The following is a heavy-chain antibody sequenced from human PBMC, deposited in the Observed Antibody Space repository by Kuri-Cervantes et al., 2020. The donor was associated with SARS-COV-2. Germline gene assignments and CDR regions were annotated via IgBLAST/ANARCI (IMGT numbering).Heavy chain of an antibody. Sequence: ASVKVSCKASGYTFTGYYMHWVRQAPGQGLEWMGWINPNSGGTNYAQKFQGRVTMTRDTSISTAYMELSRLRSDDTAVYYCARDLDSYDSSGYHTSDAFDTWGQGTMVTVSS. V-gene: IGHV1-2*02. CDR3: ARDLDSYDSSGYHTSDAFDT. D-gene: IGHD3-22*01. CDR2: INPNSGGT. CDR1: GYTFTGYY. J-gene: IGHJ3*02.